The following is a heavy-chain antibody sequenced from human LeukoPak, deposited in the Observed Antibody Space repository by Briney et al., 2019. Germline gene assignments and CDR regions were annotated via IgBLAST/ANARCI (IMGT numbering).Heavy chain of an antibody. Sequence: ASVNVSCKASGYTFTSYDINWVRQATGQGLEWMGWMNPNSGNTGYAQKFPGRVTMTRNTSISTAYMELSSLRSEDTAVYYCARGFVLRRCSSTSCYRQSPWGQGTLVTVSS. CDR3: ARGFVLRRCSSTSCYRQSP. CDR1: GYTFTSYD. CDR2: MNPNSGNT. D-gene: IGHD2-2*01. J-gene: IGHJ5*02. V-gene: IGHV1-8*01.